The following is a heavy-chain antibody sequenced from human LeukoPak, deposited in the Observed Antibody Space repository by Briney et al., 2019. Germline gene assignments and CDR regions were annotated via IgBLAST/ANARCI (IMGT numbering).Heavy chain of an antibody. J-gene: IGHJ3*02. D-gene: IGHD3-22*01. V-gene: IGHV1-2*02. CDR1: GYTFTGYY. CDR3: ASGQYDSQYDSPYDAFDI. Sequence: ASVKVSCKASGYTFTGYYMHWVRQAPGQGLEWMGWINPNSGGTNYAQKFQGRVTMTRDTSINTAYMELSRLRSDDTAVYYCASGQYDSQYDSPYDAFDIWGQGTMVTVSS. CDR2: INPNSGGT.